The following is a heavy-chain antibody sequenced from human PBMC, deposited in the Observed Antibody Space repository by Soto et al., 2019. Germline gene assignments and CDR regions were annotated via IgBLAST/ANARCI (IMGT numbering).Heavy chain of an antibody. V-gene: IGHV3-21*01. CDR1: GFTFSSYS. D-gene: IGHD3-10*01. Sequence: EVQLVESGGGLVKPGGSLRLSCAASGFTFSSYSMNWVRQAPGKGLEWVSSISSSSSYIYYADSVKGRFTISRDNAKNSLYLQMNSLRAEDTAVYYCARVSGSYYYGMDVWGQGTTVTVSS. J-gene: IGHJ6*02. CDR3: ARVSGSYYYGMDV. CDR2: ISSSSSYI.